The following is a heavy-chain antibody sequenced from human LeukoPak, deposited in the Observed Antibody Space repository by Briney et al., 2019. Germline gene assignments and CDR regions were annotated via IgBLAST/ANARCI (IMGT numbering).Heavy chain of an antibody. J-gene: IGHJ4*02. D-gene: IGHD3-3*01. CDR2: VYYSGSS. Sequence: SRTLSLTCTVSGSSVSSDEYYWSWVRQYPGKGLEWIGYVYYSGSSYYIPSLESRVTMSVEVSKNQFSLELRSVTAADTAVYYCARVKVLRFLEWFLDFWGQGALVTVSS. CDR3: ARVKVLRFLEWFLDF. CDR1: GSSVSSDEYY. V-gene: IGHV4-31*03.